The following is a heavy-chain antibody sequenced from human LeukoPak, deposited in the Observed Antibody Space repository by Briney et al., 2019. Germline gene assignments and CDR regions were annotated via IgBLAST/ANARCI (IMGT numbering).Heavy chain of an antibody. CDR1: GFTFSGSA. CDR2: IRSKANSYAT. D-gene: IGHD6-19*01. J-gene: IGHJ4*02. Sequence: PGGSLRLSCAASGFTFSGSAMHWVRQASGKGLEWVGRIRSKANSYATAYAASVKGRFTISRDDSKNTAYLQMNSLKTEDTAVYYCATVGSTGWYYFDYWGQGTLVTVSS. CDR3: ATVGSTGWYYFDY. V-gene: IGHV3-73*01.